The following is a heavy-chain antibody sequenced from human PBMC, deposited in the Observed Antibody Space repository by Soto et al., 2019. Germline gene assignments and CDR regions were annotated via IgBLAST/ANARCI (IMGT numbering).Heavy chain of an antibody. Sequence: GGSLRLSCAASGFTFSSYAMSWVRQAPGKGLEWVSAISGRGGSTYYADSVKGRFTISRDNSKNTLYLQMNSLRAEDTAVYYCAKDPHYYDSSGYYFLDPDHDYWGQGTLVTVSS. CDR1: GFTFSSYA. CDR3: AKDPHYYDSSGYYFLDPDHDY. CDR2: ISGRGGST. V-gene: IGHV3-23*01. D-gene: IGHD3-22*01. J-gene: IGHJ4*02.